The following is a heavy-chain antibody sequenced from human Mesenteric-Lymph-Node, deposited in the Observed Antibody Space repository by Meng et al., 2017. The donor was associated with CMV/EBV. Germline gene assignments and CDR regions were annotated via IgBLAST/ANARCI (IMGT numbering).Heavy chain of an antibody. Sequence: QLDSPVVVEPSSHLLVACIIAGDSISSNNADWNWIRQSPSRGREWLGRTYYKAESYNDYAVAVKSVISVNLDTSKNQLSLQLNFVTHEDTAVYYCAYFGELPPLWWGQGTLVTFSS. CDR2: TYYKAESYN. CDR3: AYFGELPPLW. D-gene: IGHD2/OR15-2a*01. J-gene: IGHJ4*02. V-gene: IGHV6-1*01. CDR1: GDSISSNNAD.